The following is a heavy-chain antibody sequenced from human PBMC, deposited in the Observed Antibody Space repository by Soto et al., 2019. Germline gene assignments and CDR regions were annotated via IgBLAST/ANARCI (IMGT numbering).Heavy chain of an antibody. CDR1: GASIITQNY. J-gene: IGHJ4*02. CDR2: IHHSGNT. V-gene: IGHV4-4*02. D-gene: IGHD6-13*01. CDR3: AHSPGWYFLDY. Sequence: QVQLQESGPGLVEPSGTLSLTCAVSGASIITQNYYNWVRQSPGKGLEWIGEIHHSGNTNFSPSLKSRVTLSVDTSKNQVSLRLSSVTAADTAINYCAHSPGWYFLDYWGQGALVTVS.